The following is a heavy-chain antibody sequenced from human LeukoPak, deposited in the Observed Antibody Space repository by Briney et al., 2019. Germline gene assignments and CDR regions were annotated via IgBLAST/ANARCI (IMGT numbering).Heavy chain of an antibody. CDR3: AKDMPYSSGWYGPSDY. J-gene: IGHJ4*02. Sequence: PGGSLRLSCAASGFTFDDYTMHWVRQAPGKGLEWVSLISWDGGSTYYAGSVKGRFTISRDNSKNSLYLQMNSLRTEDTALYYCAKDMPYSSGWYGPSDYWGQGALVTVSS. CDR1: GFTFDDYT. CDR2: ISWDGGST. D-gene: IGHD6-19*01. V-gene: IGHV3-43*01.